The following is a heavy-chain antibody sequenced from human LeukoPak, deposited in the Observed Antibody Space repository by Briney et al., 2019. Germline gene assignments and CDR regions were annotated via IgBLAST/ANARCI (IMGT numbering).Heavy chain of an antibody. D-gene: IGHD6-13*01. CDR3: ASFPRYSSSWYINHAFDI. Sequence: PSETLSLTCAVSGGSISSGGYSWSWIRQPPGKGLEWIGYIYYSGSTNYNPSLKSRVTISVDTSKNQFSLKLSSVTAADTAVYYCASFPRYSSSWYINHAFDIWGQGTMVTVSS. J-gene: IGHJ3*02. V-gene: IGHV4-61*08. CDR1: GGSISSGGYS. CDR2: IYYSGST.